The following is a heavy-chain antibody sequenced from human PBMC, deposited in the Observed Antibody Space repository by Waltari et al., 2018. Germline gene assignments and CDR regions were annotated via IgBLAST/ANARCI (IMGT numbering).Heavy chain of an antibody. CDR3: ARGPGGYNFVGGIFDY. CDR2: IKQDGSEK. V-gene: IGHV3-7*01. J-gene: IGHJ4*02. D-gene: IGHD5-12*01. Sequence: EVQLVESGGGLVQPGGSLRLSCAASGFTFSSYWMSWVRQAPGKGLEWVANIKQDGSEKYYVDSVKGRFTSSRDNAKNSLYLQMNSLRAEDTAVYYCARGPGGYNFVGGIFDYWGQGTLVTVSS. CDR1: GFTFSSYW.